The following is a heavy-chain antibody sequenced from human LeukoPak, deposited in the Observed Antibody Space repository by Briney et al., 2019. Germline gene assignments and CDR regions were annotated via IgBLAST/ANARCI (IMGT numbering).Heavy chain of an antibody. CDR3: ARDSGHGGIFDY. V-gene: IGHV3-7*01. CDR2: INHDGSEK. D-gene: IGHD3-16*01. CDR1: GFAFSNSW. J-gene: IGHJ4*02. Sequence: PGGSLRLSCAASGFAFSNSWMTWVRQAPGKGLEWVANINHDGSEKYYVDSMKGRFTISRDNVKNSLYLQVNSLRAEDTAVYHCARDSGHGGIFDYWGQGTLVTVSS.